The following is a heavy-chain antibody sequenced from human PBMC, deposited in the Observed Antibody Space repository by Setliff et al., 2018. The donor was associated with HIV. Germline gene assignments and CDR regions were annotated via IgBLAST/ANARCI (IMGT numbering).Heavy chain of an antibody. D-gene: IGHD5-12*01. CDR1: GASISSNSYY. V-gene: IGHV4-39*07. Sequence: SETLSLTCSVSGASISSNSYYWGWLRQPPGKGLEWVGSIYYNGNTFYNQSLQSRVTISLDTSKNQFSLELRSVTAADTALYYCARQPLYNDYDWRSYYFDYWGQGSLVTVSS. J-gene: IGHJ4*02. CDR3: ARQPLYNDYDWRSYYFDY. CDR2: IYYNGNT.